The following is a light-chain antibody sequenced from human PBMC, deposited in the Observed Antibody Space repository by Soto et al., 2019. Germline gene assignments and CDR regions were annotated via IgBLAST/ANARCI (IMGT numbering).Light chain of an antibody. CDR2: DAS. V-gene: IGKV3-20*01. Sequence: EIVLTQSPGTLSLSPGERATLSCRASQSVGNNYLAWYQQKPGQAPRFLIYDASSRATGIPDRFSGSGSGTDFPLTISRRELEDFAVYYSEKYGSTPLAFSGGTKVEPK. CDR1: QSVGNNY. CDR3: EKYGSTPLA. J-gene: IGKJ4*01.